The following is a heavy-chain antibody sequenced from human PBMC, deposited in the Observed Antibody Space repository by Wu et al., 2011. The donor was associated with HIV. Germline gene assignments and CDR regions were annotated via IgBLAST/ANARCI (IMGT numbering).Heavy chain of an antibody. J-gene: IGHJ4*02. D-gene: IGHD1-26*01. CDR2: ISPSGHST. Sequence: QVQLVQSGAEVKKPGASVKISCRASGYTFISSYVHWVRQAPGQGLEWMGIISPSGHSTIYAQKFEGRVTMTTDTSTSTAYMDLRSLTSDDTAVYYCARDLGGADFDYWGQGTLVTVSS. V-gene: IGHV1-46*01. CDR3: ARDLGGADFDY. CDR1: GYTFISSY.